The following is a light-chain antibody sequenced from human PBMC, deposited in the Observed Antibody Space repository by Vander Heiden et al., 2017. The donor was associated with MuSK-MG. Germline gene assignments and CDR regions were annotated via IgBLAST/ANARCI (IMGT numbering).Light chain of an antibody. V-gene: IGLV2-14*01. CDR2: DVS. CDR1: SSDVGGYNY. J-gene: IGLJ1*01. Sequence: QSALTQPASVSGSPGQSITISCTGTSSDVGGYNYVSWYQQHPGKAPKLMIYDVSNRPSGVSNPFYGLQAEDEADYYCSSYTSSSTLEVFGTGTKVTVL. CDR3: SSYTSSSTLEV.